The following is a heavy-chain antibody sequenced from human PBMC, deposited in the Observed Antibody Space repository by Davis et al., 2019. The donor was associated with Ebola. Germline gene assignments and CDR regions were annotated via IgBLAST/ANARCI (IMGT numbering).Heavy chain of an antibody. Sequence: PGGSLRLSCAASEFTFSTYTMNWLRQAPGKGLEWVSAISGSGGSTYYADSVKGRFTISRDNSKNMLYLQMNSLRAEDTAVYYCAKISGDYVADFDYWGHGTLVTVSS. CDR2: ISGSGGST. D-gene: IGHD4-17*01. V-gene: IGHV3-23*01. J-gene: IGHJ4*01. CDR1: EFTFSTYT. CDR3: AKISGDYVADFDY.